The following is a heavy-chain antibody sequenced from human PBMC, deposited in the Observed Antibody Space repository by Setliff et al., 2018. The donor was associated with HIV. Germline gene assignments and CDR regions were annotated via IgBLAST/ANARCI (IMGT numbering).Heavy chain of an antibody. J-gene: IGHJ3*02. D-gene: IGHD3-22*01. CDR1: GYTLTELS. V-gene: IGHV1-24*01. CDR2: FDPQDDET. Sequence: ASVKVSCKVSGYTLTELSRHWVRQAPGKGLEWIGSFDPQDDETIYAQNFQGRVTMTRDTSTSTVYMELNSLRSEDTAVYYCARVHDGTTTGAFDIWGQGTLVTVSS. CDR3: ARVHDGTTTGAFDI.